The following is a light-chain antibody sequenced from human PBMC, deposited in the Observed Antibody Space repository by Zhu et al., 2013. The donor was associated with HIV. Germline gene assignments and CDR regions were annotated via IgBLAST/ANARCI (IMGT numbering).Light chain of an antibody. CDR1: QAISYS. CDR2: GAS. CDR3: QQHNSYPLT. V-gene: IGKV1-5*03. Sequence: DIQMSQSPSTLSASVGDTVTITCRASQAISYSLAWYQQKPGKVPQLLIYGASSLESGVPSRFSGSGSGTEFTLTISSLQPDDFATYYCQQHNSYPLTFGGGTKVEIK. J-gene: IGKJ4*01.